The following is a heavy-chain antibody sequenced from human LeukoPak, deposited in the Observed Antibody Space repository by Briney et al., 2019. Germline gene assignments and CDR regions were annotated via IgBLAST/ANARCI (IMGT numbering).Heavy chain of an antibody. J-gene: IGHJ4*02. Sequence: SETLSLTCTVSGGSISSYYWSWIRQPPGKGLEWIGYIYYSGSTNYNPSLKSRVTISVDTSKNQFSLKLSSVTAADTAVYYCASTDDSLLLDYWGQGTLVTVSS. V-gene: IGHV4-59*08. CDR1: GGSISSYY. CDR3: ASTDDSLLLDY. CDR2: IYYSGST. D-gene: IGHD3-22*01.